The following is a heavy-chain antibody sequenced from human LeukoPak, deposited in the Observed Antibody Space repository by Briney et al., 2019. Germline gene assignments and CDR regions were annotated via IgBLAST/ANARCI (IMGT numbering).Heavy chain of an antibody. CDR1: GFTFSSYW. Sequence: GGSLRLSCAASGFTFSSYWMSWVRQAPGKGLEWVANIKQDGSEKYYVDSVKGRFTISRDNAKNSLFQQMNSLRAEDTAVYYCAREPYCSGGSCYVSWFDPWGQGTLVTVSS. J-gene: IGHJ5*02. CDR2: IKQDGSEK. D-gene: IGHD2-15*01. CDR3: AREPYCSGGSCYVSWFDP. V-gene: IGHV3-7*01.